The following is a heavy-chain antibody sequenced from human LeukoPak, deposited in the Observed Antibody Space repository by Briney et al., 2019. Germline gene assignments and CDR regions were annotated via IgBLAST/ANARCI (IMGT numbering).Heavy chain of an antibody. CDR2: XXXXXXNT. V-gene: IGHV1-8*01. D-gene: IGHD5-18*01. J-gene: IGHJ6*02. CDR3: ARVLGSAWIQLWLPYYYGMDV. Sequence: ASVKVSCKASGYTFTSYDINWVRQATGQGLXXXXXXXXXXXNTGYAQKFQGRVTMTRNTSISTAYMELSSLRSEDTAVYYCARVLGSAWIQLWLPYYYGMDVWGQGTTVTVSS. CDR1: GYTFTSYD.